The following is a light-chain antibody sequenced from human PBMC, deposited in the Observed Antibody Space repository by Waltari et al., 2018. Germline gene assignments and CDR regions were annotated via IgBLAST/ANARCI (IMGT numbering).Light chain of an antibody. Sequence: QSVLTQPPSVSAAPGQRVTISCSGGSSNIGNNYVSWYRQFPGTAPKLLLHEMRGRPSGVPGRFSGSKSGTSATLDITGRQAGDEADYYCGTWDSSLSGAVFGGGTHLTVL. CDR1: SSNIGNNY. V-gene: IGLV1-51*02. CDR3: GTWDSSLSGAV. CDR2: EMR. J-gene: IGLJ7*01.